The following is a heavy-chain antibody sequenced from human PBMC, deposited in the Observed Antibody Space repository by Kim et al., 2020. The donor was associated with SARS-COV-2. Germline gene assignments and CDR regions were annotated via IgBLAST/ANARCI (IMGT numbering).Heavy chain of an antibody. V-gene: IGHV1-58*01. CDR1: GFTFTSSA. CDR2: IVVGSGNT. J-gene: IGHJ4*02. CDR3: AARGFYGDYFFDY. Sequence: SVKVSCKASGFTFTSSAVQWVRQARGQRLEWIGWIVVGSGNTNYAQKFQERVTITRDMSTSTAYMELSSLRSEDTAVYYCAARGFYGDYFFDYWGQGTLVTVSS. D-gene: IGHD4-17*01.